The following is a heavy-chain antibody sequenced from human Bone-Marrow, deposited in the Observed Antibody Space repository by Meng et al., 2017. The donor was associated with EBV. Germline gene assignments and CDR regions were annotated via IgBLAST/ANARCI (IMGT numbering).Heavy chain of an antibody. CDR1: GFTFSSYG. D-gene: IGHD3-9*01. V-gene: IGHV3-30*18. CDR2: ISYDGSNK. CDR3: AKDLRGLTGYFPFDY. Sequence: QVELGGSGGGVGQPGRSLRLSCAASGFTFSSYGMHWVRQAPGKGLEWVAVISYDGSNKYYADSVKGRFTISRDNSKNTLYLQMNSLRAEDTAVYYCAKDLRGLTGYFPFDYWGQGTLVTVSS. J-gene: IGHJ4*02.